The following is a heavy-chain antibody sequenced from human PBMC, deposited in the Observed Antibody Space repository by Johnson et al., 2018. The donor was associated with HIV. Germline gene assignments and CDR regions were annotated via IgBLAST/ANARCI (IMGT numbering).Heavy chain of an antibody. V-gene: IGHV3-20*04. CDR1: GFIFDDYG. J-gene: IGHJ3*02. CDR3: ASAKSGSFDAFDI. D-gene: IGHD1-26*01. Sequence: VQLVESGGGVVRPGGSLRLSCAASGFIFDDYGMSWVRQAPGKGLEWVSGSNWNGGSTGYADSVKGQFTISRDNSKNTLYLQMNSLRAEDTAVYYCASAKSGSFDAFDIWGQGTMVTVSS. CDR2: SNWNGGST.